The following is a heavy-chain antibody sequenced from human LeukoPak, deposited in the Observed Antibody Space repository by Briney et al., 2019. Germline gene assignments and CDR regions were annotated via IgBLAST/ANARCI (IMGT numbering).Heavy chain of an antibody. V-gene: IGHV3-33*01. CDR1: GFTFSSYG. CDR2: IWYDGSNK. CDR3: ARDAPPRYDSSGLLGPAMDV. J-gene: IGHJ6*02. D-gene: IGHD3-22*01. Sequence: GRSLRLSCAASGFTFSSYGMHWVRQAPGKGLEWVAVIWYDGSNKYYADSVKGRFTISRDNSKNTLYLQMNSLRAEDTAVYYCARDAPPRYDSSGLLGPAMDVWGQGTTVTVSS.